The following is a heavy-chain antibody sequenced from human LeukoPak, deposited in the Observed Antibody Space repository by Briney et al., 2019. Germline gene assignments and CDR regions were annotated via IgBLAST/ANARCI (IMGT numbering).Heavy chain of an antibody. V-gene: IGHV1-2*02. CDR2: INPASAGA. J-gene: IGHJ4*02. Sequence: ASVKVSCKPSGYTFTNYYIHWVRQAPGQGPEWVGWINPASAGAAFAPKFQGRVSMTWASSITTAFMDLTSLRSNDTAIYYCARQLGNYYRAFDFWGQGTLVTVSS. CDR3: ARQLGNYYRAFDF. D-gene: IGHD1-26*01. CDR1: GYTFTNYY.